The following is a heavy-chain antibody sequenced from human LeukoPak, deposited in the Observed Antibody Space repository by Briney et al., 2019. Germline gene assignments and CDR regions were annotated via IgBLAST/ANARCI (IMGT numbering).Heavy chain of an antibody. Sequence: ASVKVSCKASGYTFTSHSISWVRQAPGQRLEWMGWISAYNGDTKYAQNFQGRVTMTTDASTTTAYMELSSLRSEDTAVYYCARGGGYGDGFDPWGQGTLVTVSS. CDR2: ISAYNGDT. D-gene: IGHD4-17*01. J-gene: IGHJ5*02. V-gene: IGHV1-18*01. CDR3: ARGGGYGDGFDP. CDR1: GYTFTSHS.